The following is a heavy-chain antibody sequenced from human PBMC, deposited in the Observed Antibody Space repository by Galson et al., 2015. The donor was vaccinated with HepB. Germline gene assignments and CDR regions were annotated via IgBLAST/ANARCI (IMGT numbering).Heavy chain of an antibody. D-gene: IGHD4-17*01. J-gene: IGHJ5*02. Sequence: SVKVSCKASGYTFTSYGISWVRQAPGQGLEWMGWISAYNGNTNYAQKLQGRVTMTTDTSTSTAYMELRSLRSDDTAVYYCARVPGRGGDYLGWFDPWGQGTLVTVSS. CDR3: ARVPGRGGDYLGWFDP. CDR1: GYTFTSYG. CDR2: ISAYNGNT. V-gene: IGHV1-18*01.